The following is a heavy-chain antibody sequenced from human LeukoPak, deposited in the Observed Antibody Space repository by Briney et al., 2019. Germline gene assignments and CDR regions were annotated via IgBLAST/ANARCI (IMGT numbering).Heavy chain of an antibody. Sequence: SETLSLTCTVSGGSISSYYWSWIRQSPGKGLEWIGYIYYSGNTNYNPSLKSRVTISVDTSKNQFSLKLSSVTAADTAVYYCARVAVAAREYFDYWGQGTLVTVSS. CDR2: IYYSGNT. CDR1: GGSISSYY. CDR3: ARVAVAAREYFDY. D-gene: IGHD6-19*01. V-gene: IGHV4-59*01. J-gene: IGHJ4*02.